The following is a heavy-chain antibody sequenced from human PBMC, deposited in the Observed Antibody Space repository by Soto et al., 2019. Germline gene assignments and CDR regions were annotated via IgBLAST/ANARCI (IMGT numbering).Heavy chain of an antibody. CDR1: GFTFSSYS. CDR3: ARVRYSSSWYDVGAPYDY. V-gene: IGHV3-48*01. D-gene: IGHD6-13*01. Sequence: PGGSLRLSCAASGFTFSSYSRNWVRQAPGKGLEWVSYISSSSSTIYYADSVKGRFTISRDNAKNSLYLQMNSLRAEDTAVYYCARVRYSSSWYDVGAPYDYWGQGTLVTVSS. CDR2: ISSSSSTI. J-gene: IGHJ4*02.